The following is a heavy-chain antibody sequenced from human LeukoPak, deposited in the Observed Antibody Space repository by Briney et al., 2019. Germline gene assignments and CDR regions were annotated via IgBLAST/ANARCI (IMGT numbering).Heavy chain of an antibody. V-gene: IGHV3-66*02. CDR1: GFTFSTYA. Sequence: GGSLRLSCPVSGFTFSTYAMSWVRQAPGKGLEWVSVIYSSGSTFYADSVKGRFTISRDNSKNTLYLQMNSLRAEDTAVYYCARAPRGSGSYYFDYWGQGTLVTVSS. CDR2: IYSSGST. D-gene: IGHD3-10*01. J-gene: IGHJ4*02. CDR3: ARAPRGSGSYYFDY.